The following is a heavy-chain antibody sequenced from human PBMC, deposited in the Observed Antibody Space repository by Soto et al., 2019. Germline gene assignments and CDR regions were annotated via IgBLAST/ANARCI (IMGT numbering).Heavy chain of an antibody. Sequence: SETLSLTCTVSGGSIGSYYWSWVRQPPGKGLEWIGYIYYSGSTNYNPSLKSRVTISVDTSKNQFSLKLSSVTAADTAVYYCARNPSIAVADVDSWGQGSLVAVPS. D-gene: IGHD6-19*01. J-gene: IGHJ5*01. CDR3: ARNPSIAVADVDS. CDR2: IYYSGST. CDR1: GGSIGSYY. V-gene: IGHV4-59*01.